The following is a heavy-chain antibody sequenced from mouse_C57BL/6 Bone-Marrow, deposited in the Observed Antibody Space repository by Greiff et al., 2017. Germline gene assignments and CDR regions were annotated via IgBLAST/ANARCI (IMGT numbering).Heavy chain of an antibody. CDR1: GYTFTSYW. J-gene: IGHJ1*03. Sequence: VQLQQSGAELAKPGASVKLSCKASGYTFTSYWMHWVNQRPGQGLEWIGYINPSSGYTKYNQKFKDKATLTADKSSSTAYMPLSSLTYEDAAVYYGAYTTGWYFDVWGTGTTVTVSS. V-gene: IGHV1-7*01. CDR2: INPSSGYT. D-gene: IGHD1-1*01. CDR3: AYTTGWYFDV.